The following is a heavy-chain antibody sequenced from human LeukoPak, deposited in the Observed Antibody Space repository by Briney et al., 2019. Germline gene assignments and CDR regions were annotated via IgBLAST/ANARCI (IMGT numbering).Heavy chain of an antibody. D-gene: IGHD2-8*01. Sequence: ASVKVSCKASGYTFTNYHMHWVRQAPGQGLEWLGLVKPKSGDSDSVQKFRGRVTVTTDVSTTTIHMELSNLRSDDTAAYYCARDRGVPGPGNALDIWGQGTMVTVSS. CDR3: ARDRGVPGPGNALDI. CDR2: VKPKSGDS. J-gene: IGHJ3*02. CDR1: GYTFTNYH. V-gene: IGHV1-2*06.